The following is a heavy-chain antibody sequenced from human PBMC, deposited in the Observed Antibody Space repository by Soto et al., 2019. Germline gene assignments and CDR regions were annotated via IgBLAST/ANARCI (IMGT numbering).Heavy chain of an antibody. CDR1: GDSFTSYW. J-gene: IGHJ4*02. V-gene: IGHV5-51*01. Sequence: PVESLKISCKGSGDSFTSYWIGWVRQMPWKGLEWLGIIYTGDSDTRYSPSFQGQVTISADKSISTAYLQWSSLKASDTALYYCARHTWSSGSPAAFDYWGQGTLVTSPQ. CDR2: IYTGDSDT. D-gene: IGHD1-26*01. CDR3: ARHTWSSGSPAAFDY.